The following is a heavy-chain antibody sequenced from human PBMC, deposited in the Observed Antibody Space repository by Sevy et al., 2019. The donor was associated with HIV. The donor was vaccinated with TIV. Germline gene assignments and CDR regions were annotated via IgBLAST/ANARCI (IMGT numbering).Heavy chain of an antibody. J-gene: IGHJ4*02. V-gene: IGHV3-23*01. CDR1: GFTFSSYA. Sequence: GWSLRLSCAASGFTFSSYAMSWVRRAPGKGLEWVSICTSSGGGGVTYYADSVKGRFTISRDNSKNTLYLQMDSLRAEDTALYYCAKDRRDGYNYGSIDYWGQGTLVTVSS. CDR3: AKDRRDGYNYGSIDY. D-gene: IGHD5-12*01. CDR2: SSGGGGVT.